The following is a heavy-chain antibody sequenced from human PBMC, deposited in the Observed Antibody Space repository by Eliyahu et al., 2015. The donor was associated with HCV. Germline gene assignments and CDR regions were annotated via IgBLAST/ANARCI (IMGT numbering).Heavy chain of an antibody. D-gene: IGHD6-19*01. CDR2: IYPGDSDT. CDR3: ARSFGVQSSGWKQDAFDI. Sequence: EVQLMQSGAEVKKPGESLKISCKGSGYSFTSYWIGWVRQMPGKGLEWMGIIYPGDSDTRYSPSFQGQVTISADKSISTAYLQWSSLKASDTAMYYCARSFGVQSSGWKQDAFDIWGQGTMVTVSS. J-gene: IGHJ3*02. V-gene: IGHV5-51*01. CDR1: GYSFTSYW.